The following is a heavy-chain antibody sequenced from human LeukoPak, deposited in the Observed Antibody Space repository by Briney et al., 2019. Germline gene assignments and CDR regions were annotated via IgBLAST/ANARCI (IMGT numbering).Heavy chain of an antibody. CDR3: ARGPYYYDSSGYQY. Sequence: GALRLSCAASRFTFSNYGIHWVRQAPGKGLEWVAVISYDGSNKYYADSVKGRFTISRDNSKNTLYLQMNSLRAEDTAVYYCARGPYYYDSSGYQYWGQGTLVTVSS. CDR2: ISYDGSNK. CDR1: RFTFSNYG. V-gene: IGHV3-30*03. D-gene: IGHD3-22*01. J-gene: IGHJ4*02.